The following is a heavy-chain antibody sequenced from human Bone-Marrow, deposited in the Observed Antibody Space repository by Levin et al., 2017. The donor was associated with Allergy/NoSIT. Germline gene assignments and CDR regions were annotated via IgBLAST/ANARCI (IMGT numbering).Heavy chain of an antibody. CDR1: GFTFSSYA. CDR3: ASISRTSCSSTSCSVYGMDV. J-gene: IGHJ6*02. CDR2: ISSNGGST. D-gene: IGHD2-2*01. V-gene: IGHV3-64*01. Sequence: GGSLRLSCAASGFTFSSYAMHWVRQAPGKGLEYVSAISSNGGSTYYANSVKGRFTISRDNSKNTLYLQMGSLRAEDMAVYYCASISRTSCSSTSCSVYGMDVWGQGTTVTVSS.